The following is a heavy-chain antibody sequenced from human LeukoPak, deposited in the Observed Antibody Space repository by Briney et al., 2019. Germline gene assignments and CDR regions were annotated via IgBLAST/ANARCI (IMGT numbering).Heavy chain of an antibody. CDR1: GFTFSNYN. CDR3: AKESGGSSSVFDY. J-gene: IGHJ4*02. V-gene: IGHV3-23*01. Sequence: PGGSLRLSCAASGFTFSNYNMNWVRQAPGKGLEWVSAISGSGVTTYHADSVKGRFTISRDNSKNTLYLQMNSLRAEDTAVYYCAKESGGSSSVFDYWGQGTLVTVSS. D-gene: IGHD6-6*01. CDR2: ISGSGVTT.